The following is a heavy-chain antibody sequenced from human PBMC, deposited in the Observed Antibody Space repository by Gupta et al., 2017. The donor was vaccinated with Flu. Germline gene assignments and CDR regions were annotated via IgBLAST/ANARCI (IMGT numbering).Heavy chain of an antibody. CDR1: GFTFRSYG. V-gene: IGHV3-33*01. CDR3: ARDPGYSYGLDY. D-gene: IGHD5-18*01. CDR2: IWYDGSNK. J-gene: IGHJ4*02. Sequence: QVQLVESGGGVVQPGRSLRLSCAASGFTFRSYGMHWVRQAPGKGLEWVAVIWYDGSNKYYADSVKGRFTISRDNSKNTLYLQMNSLRAEDTAVYYCARDPGYSYGLDYWGQGTLVTVSS.